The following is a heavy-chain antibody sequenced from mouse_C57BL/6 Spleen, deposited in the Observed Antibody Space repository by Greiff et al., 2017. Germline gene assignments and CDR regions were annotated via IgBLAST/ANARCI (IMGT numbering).Heavy chain of an antibody. Sequence: QVQLQQSGPELVKPGASVKISCKASGYAFSSSWMNWVKQRPGKGLEWIGRIYPGDGDTNYNGKFKGKATLTADKSSSTAYMQLSSLTSEDSAVYFCARMGDPYYAMDYWGQGTSVTVSS. J-gene: IGHJ4*01. CDR3: ARMGDPYYAMDY. CDR2: IYPGDGDT. D-gene: IGHD3-3*01. V-gene: IGHV1-82*01. CDR1: GYAFSSSW.